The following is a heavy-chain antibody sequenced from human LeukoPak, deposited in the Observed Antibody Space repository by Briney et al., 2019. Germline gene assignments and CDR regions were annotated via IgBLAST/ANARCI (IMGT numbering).Heavy chain of an antibody. V-gene: IGHV4-59*01. CDR1: GGSISSYY. Sequence: PSETLSLTCTVSGGSISSYYWSWIRQPPGKGLEWIGYIYYSGSTNYNPSLKSRVTISVDTSKNQFSLKLSSVTAADTAVYYCARVRYCSSTSCYLYYFDYWGQGTLVTVSS. CDR3: ARVRYCSSTSCYLYYFDY. CDR2: IYYSGST. J-gene: IGHJ4*02. D-gene: IGHD2-2*01.